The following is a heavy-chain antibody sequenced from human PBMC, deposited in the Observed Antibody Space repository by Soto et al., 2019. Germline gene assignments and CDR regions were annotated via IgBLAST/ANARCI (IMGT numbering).Heavy chain of an antibody. CDR1: GFIFSHAW. CDR2: VKNNGGAT. V-gene: IGHV3-15*07. J-gene: IGHJ5*02. Sequence: EVQLVESGGDLVKPGGSLRLSCAASGFIFSHAWFHWVRQPPGKGLELVGRVKNNGGATDYAPSVKGRFIISRDDSKDMVYLQMSSLRTEDTAIYSCAADLGPPYDSNNWFDPWVQGTLVTVSS. D-gene: IGHD2-21*01. CDR3: AADLGPPYDSNNWFDP.